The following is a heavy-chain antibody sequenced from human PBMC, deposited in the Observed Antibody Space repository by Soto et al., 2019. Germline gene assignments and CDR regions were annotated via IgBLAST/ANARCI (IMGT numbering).Heavy chain of an antibody. CDR1: GDSISSGYY. J-gene: IGHJ5*02. Sequence: SETLSLTCDVSGDSISSGYYWAWIRQPPGKGLEWIASIYHSGTTYYNPSLKSRVTISVDTSKNQFSLKLTSVTAADTAVYYCASPQSGHSAGSHFDLCGPGSLVTV. CDR3: ASPQSGHSAGSHFDL. CDR2: IYHSGTT. D-gene: IGHD6-13*01. V-gene: IGHV4-38-2*01.